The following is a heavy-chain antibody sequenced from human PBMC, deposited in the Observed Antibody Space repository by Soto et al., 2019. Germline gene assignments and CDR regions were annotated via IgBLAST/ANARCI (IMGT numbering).Heavy chain of an antibody. J-gene: IGHJ4*02. Sequence: LRLSCAASGFTFSNYAMSWVRQAPGKGLEWVSSISGSGGGTYYADSVKGRFTFSRDNSKNTLYLQMNSLRAEDTAVYYCAKFGMATTKRSPPYYIDYWGQGALVTVSS. CDR1: GFTFSNYA. D-gene: IGHD1-1*01. CDR3: AKFGMATTKRSPPYYIDY. V-gene: IGHV3-23*01. CDR2: ISGSGGGT.